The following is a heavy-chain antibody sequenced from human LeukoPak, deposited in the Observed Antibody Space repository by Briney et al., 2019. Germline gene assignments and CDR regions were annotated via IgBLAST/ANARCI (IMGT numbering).Heavy chain of an antibody. CDR3: ARDQGLTGYFDY. CDR2: INPSGGST. CDR1: GYTFIGYY. V-gene: IGHV1-46*01. J-gene: IGHJ4*02. Sequence: ASVKVSCKASGYTFIGYYMHWVRQAPGQGLEWMGIINPSGGSTNYAQKFQGRVTMTRDTSTSTVYMELSSLRSEDTAVYYCARDQGLTGYFDYWGQGTLVTVSS. D-gene: IGHD3-9*01.